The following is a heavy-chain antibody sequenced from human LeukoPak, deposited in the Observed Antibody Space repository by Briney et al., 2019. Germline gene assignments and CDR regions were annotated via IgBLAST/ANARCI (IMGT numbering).Heavy chain of an antibody. D-gene: IGHD4-17*01. J-gene: IGHJ4*02. V-gene: IGHV1-2*02. CDR3: ALVGEALDY. CDR1: GYTLTELS. CDR2: INPNSGGT. Sequence: ASVKVSCKVSGYTLTELSMHWVRQAPGKGLEWMGWINPNSGGTNYAQSFQGRVTMTRDTSISTAYMELSRLRSDDTAIYYCALVGEALDYWGQGTLVTVSS.